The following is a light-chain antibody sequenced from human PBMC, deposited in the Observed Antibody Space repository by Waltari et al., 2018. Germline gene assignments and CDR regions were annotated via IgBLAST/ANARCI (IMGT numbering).Light chain of an antibody. CDR2: GAS. CDR1: QDIANS. J-gene: IGKJ1*01. Sequence: GDRVTITCRASQDIANSLAWFQQIPGKVPKLLIYGASTLQSGVPSRFSGSGSGTEFTLTVSSLQPEDFATYYCLQHRSYPWTFGQGTKVEIK. V-gene: IGKV1-17*03. CDR3: LQHRSYPWT.